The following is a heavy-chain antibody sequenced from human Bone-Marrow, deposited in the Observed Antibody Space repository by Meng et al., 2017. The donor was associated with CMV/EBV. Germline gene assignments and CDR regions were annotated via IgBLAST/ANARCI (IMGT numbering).Heavy chain of an antibody. D-gene: IGHD5-24*01. V-gene: IGHV4-39*07. CDR3: ARKIEMDTISGYFDY. CDR1: GGSISSSSYY. CDR2: IYYSGST. J-gene: IGHJ4*01. Sequence: SETLSLTCTVSGGSISSSSYYWGWIRQPPGKGLEWIGSIYYSGSTYYNPSLKSRVTISVDTSKNQFSLKLSSVTAADTAVYYCARKIEMDTISGYFDYWGQGTLVTVSS.